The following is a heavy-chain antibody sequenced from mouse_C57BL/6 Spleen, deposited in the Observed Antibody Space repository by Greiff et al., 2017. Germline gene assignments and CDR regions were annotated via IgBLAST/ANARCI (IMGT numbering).Heavy chain of an antibody. Sequence: VQLQQSGPELVKPGASVKIPCKASGYTFTDYNMDWVKQSHGKSLEWIGDINPNNGGTIYNQKFKGKATLTVDKSSSTAYMELRSLTSEDTAVXYCAWIYDGYYNAMDYWGQGTSVTVSA. V-gene: IGHV1-18*01. CDR3: AWIYDGYYNAMDY. CDR1: GYTFTDYN. D-gene: IGHD2-3*01. J-gene: IGHJ4*01. CDR2: INPNNGGT.